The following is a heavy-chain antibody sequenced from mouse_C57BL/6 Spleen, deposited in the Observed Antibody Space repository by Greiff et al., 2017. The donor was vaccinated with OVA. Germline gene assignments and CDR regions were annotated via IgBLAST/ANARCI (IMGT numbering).Heavy chain of an antibody. CDR1: GFTFSSYA. CDR3: TSDAAYYYGSSGNAMDY. Sequence: EVKLMESGEGLVKPGGSLKLSCAASGFTFSSYAMSWVRQTPEKRLEWVAYISSGGDYIYYADTVKGRFTISRDNARNTLYLQMSSLKSEDTAMYYCTSDAAYYYGSSGNAMDYWGQGTSVTVSS. V-gene: IGHV5-9-1*02. J-gene: IGHJ4*01. D-gene: IGHD1-1*01. CDR2: ISSGGDYI.